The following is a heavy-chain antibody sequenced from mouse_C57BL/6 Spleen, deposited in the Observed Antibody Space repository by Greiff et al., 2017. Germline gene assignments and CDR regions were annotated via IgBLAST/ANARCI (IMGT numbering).Heavy chain of an antibody. D-gene: IGHD1-1*01. V-gene: IGHV1-82*01. CDR1: GYAFSSSR. CDR3: ARYYYGSSPYAMDY. Sequence: QVQLKESGPELVKPGASVKISCKASGYAFSSSRMNWVKQRPGKGLEWIGRIYPGDGDTNYNGKFKGKATLTADKSSSTAYMQLSSLTSEDSAVYFCARYYYGSSPYAMDYWGQGTSVTVSS. CDR2: IYPGDGDT. J-gene: IGHJ4*01.